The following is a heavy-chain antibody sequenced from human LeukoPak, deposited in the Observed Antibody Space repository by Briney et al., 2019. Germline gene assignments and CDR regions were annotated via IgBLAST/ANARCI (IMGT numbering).Heavy chain of an antibody. CDR2: INHSGST. CDR3: ARDSGYV. Sequence: PSETLSLTCAVYGGSFSGYYWSWIRQPPGKGLEWIGEINHSGSTNYNPSLKSRVTISVDTSKNQFSLKLSSVTAADTAVYYCARDSGYVWGQGTLVTVSS. J-gene: IGHJ4*02. V-gene: IGHV4-34*01. CDR1: GGSFSGYY. D-gene: IGHD5-12*01.